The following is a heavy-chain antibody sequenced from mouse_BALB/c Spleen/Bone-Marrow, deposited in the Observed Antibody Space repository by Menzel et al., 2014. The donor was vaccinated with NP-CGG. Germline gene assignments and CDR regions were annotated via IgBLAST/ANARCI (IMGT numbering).Heavy chain of an antibody. CDR1: GYTFTSYW. CDR3: AREGYDPWFAY. J-gene: IGHJ3*01. CDR2: INPSTGYT. V-gene: IGHV1-7*01. Sequence: VKLMESGAGLAKPGASVKMSCKASGYTFTSYWMHWVKQRPGQGLEWIGYINPSTGYTEYNQKFKDKATLTADKSSSTAYMQLSSLTSEDSAVYYCAREGYDPWFAYWGQGTLVTVSA. D-gene: IGHD2-14*01.